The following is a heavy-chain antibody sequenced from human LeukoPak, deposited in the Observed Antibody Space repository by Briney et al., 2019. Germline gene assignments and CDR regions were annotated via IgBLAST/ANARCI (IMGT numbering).Heavy chain of an antibody. J-gene: IGHJ5*02. CDR1: GGSFSGYY. V-gene: IGHV4-34*01. Sequence: PSETLSLTCAVYGGSFSGYYWSWIRQPPGKGLEWIGEINHSGSTNYNPSLKSRVTISVDTSKNQFSLKLSSVTAADTAVYYCARSIVVVPAGMINWFDPWGQGTLVTVSS. D-gene: IGHD2-2*01. CDR3: ARSIVVVPAGMINWFDP. CDR2: INHSGST.